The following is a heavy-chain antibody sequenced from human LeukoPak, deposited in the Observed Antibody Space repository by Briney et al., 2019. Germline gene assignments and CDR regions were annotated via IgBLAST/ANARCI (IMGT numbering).Heavy chain of an antibody. Sequence: ASVKVSCKASGYTFTSYAIYWVRQAPGQGLEWMGWINTNTGNPTYAQGFTGRFVFSLDTSVSTAYLQISSLKAEDTAVYYCAQEGVTTLYGMDVWGQGTTATISS. J-gene: IGHJ6*02. V-gene: IGHV7-4-1*02. D-gene: IGHD4-17*01. CDR1: GYTFTSYA. CDR3: AQEGVTTLYGMDV. CDR2: INTNTGNP.